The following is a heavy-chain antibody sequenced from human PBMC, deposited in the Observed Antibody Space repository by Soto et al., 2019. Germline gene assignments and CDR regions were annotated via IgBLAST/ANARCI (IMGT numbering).Heavy chain of an antibody. J-gene: IGHJ4*02. V-gene: IGHV3-23*01. CDR3: AKFIFWEYQPTVFDY. CDR1: GFTFSSYA. Sequence: GGSLSLSCAASGFTFSSYAMSWVRQAPGKGLEWVSAISGSGGSTYYADSVKGRFTISRDNSKNTLYLQMNSLRAEDTAVYYCAKFIFWEYQPTVFDYWGQGTLVTVSS. CDR2: ISGSGGST. D-gene: IGHD2-2*01.